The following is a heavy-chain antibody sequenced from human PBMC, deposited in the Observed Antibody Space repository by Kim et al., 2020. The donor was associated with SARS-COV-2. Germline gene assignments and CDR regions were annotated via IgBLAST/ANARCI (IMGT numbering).Heavy chain of an antibody. D-gene: IGHD2-2*01. Sequence: SETLSLTCTVSGGSISSSSYYWGWIRQPPGKGLEWIGSIYYSGSTYYNPSLKSRVTISVDTSKNQFSLKLSSVTAADTAVYYCARSEPAARKIYYYYGMDVWGQGTTVTVSS. V-gene: IGHV4-39*01. J-gene: IGHJ6*02. CDR1: GGSISSSSYY. CDR2: IYYSGST. CDR3: ARSEPAARKIYYYYGMDV.